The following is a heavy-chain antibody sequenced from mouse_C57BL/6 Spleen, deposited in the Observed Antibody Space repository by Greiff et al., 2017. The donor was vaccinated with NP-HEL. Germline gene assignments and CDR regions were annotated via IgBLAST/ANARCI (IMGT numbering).Heavy chain of an antibody. D-gene: IGHD3-2*02. Sequence: EVKLMESGGGLVKPGGSLKLSCAASGFTFSSYAMSWVRQTPEKRLEWVATISDGGSYTYYPDNVKGRFTISRDNAKNNLYLQMSHLKSEDTAMYYCARDEGDSSGGFADWGQGTLVTVSA. J-gene: IGHJ3*01. CDR2: ISDGGSYT. CDR1: GFTFSSYA. V-gene: IGHV5-4*01. CDR3: ARDEGDSSGGFAD.